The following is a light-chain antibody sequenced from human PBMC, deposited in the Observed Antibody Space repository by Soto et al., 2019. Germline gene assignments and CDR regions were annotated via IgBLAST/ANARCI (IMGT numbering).Light chain of an antibody. CDR3: GTWDSSLSAGV. CDR2: DNN. Sequence: QSVLTQPPSVSAAPGQKVTISCSGSSSNVGNSYVSWYQQVPGTAPKLPIYDNNKRPSGIPDRFSGSKSDTSATLGITGLQTGDEADYYCGTWDSSLSAGVFGGGTKLTVL. V-gene: IGLV1-51*01. J-gene: IGLJ3*02. CDR1: SSNVGNSY.